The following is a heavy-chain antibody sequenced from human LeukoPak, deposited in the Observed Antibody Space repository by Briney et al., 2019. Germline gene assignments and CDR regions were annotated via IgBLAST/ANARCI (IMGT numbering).Heavy chain of an antibody. CDR2: IIPIFGIA. CDR1: GGTFSSYA. Sequence: ASVKVSCKASGGTFSSYAISWVRQAPGQGLEWMGRIIPIFGIANYAQKFQGRVTITADKYTSTAYMEESSLRSEDTGVYYCAGSHYYDSSGLSYWGQGTLVTVSS. V-gene: IGHV1-69*04. J-gene: IGHJ4*02. CDR3: AGSHYYDSSGLSY. D-gene: IGHD3-22*01.